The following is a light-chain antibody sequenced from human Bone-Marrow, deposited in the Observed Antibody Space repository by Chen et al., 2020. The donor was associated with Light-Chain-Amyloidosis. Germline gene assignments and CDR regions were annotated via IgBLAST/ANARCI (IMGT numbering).Light chain of an antibody. Sequence: SYVMTQPSSVSLAPGQTATIACGGNNIGSTSVHWYQQTPGQAPLLVVYDDSDRPSGIPDRLSDYNSGNTATLTISRVEAGDEADYYCQVWDRSSDRPVFGGGTKLTVL. CDR1: NIGSTS. CDR3: QVWDRSSDRPV. J-gene: IGLJ3*02. V-gene: IGLV3-21*02. CDR2: DDS.